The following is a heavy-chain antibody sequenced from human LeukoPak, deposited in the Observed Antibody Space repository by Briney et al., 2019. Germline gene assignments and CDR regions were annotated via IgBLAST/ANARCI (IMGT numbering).Heavy chain of an antibody. J-gene: IGHJ6*03. CDR2: INHSGST. D-gene: IGHD2-15*01. V-gene: IGHV4-34*01. CDR1: GGSFSGYY. CDR3: ARGLEVVSGLYYYYYYMDV. Sequence: SETLSLTCAVYGGSFSGYYWSWVRQPPGKGLEWIGEINHSGSTNYNPSLKSRVTISVDTSKNQFSLKLSSVTAADTAVYYCARGLEVVSGLYYYYYYMDVWGKGTPVTVSS.